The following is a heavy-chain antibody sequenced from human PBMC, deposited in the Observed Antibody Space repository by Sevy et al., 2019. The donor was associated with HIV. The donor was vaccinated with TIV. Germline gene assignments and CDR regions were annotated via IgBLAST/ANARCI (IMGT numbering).Heavy chain of an antibody. CDR2: ISGSGEST. Sequence: GGSLRLSCAAAVFTFNSHAMTWVRQAPGKGLEWVAAISGSGESTYYAGAVKGRFTISRDNSKNTLYLQMNSLRAEDTAVYYCAKSSLPYGDYHFDQWGQGTLVTVSS. V-gene: IGHV3-23*01. J-gene: IGHJ4*02. CDR1: VFTFNSHA. D-gene: IGHD4-17*01. CDR3: AKSSLPYGDYHFDQ.